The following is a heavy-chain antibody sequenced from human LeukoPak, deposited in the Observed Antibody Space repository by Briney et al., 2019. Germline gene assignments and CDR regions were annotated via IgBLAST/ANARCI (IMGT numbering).Heavy chain of an antibody. D-gene: IGHD3-10*01. CDR1: GYTFTSYD. CDR3: ARDFTMVRGVRPPFGY. Sequence: ASVKVSCKASGYTFTSYDINWVRQATGQGLEWMGWMNPNSGNTGYAQKFQGRVTMTRNTSISTAYMELSSLGSEDTAVYYCARDFTMVRGVRPPFGYWGQGTLVTVSS. CDR2: MNPNSGNT. V-gene: IGHV1-8*01. J-gene: IGHJ4*02.